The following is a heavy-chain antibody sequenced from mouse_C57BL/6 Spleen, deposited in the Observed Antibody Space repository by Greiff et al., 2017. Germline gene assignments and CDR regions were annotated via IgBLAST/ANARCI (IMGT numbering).Heavy chain of an antibody. D-gene: IGHD1-1*01. J-gene: IGHJ1*03. V-gene: IGHV10-1*01. CDR1: GFSFNTYA. CDR2: IRSKSNNYAT. CDR3: VRQRSIYWYFDV. Sequence: EVHLVESGGGLVQPKGSLKLSCAASGFSFNTYAMNWVRQAPGKGLEWVARIRSKSNNYATYYADSVKDRFTISRDDSESMLYLQMNNLKTEDTAMYYCVRQRSIYWYFDVWGTGTTVTVSS.